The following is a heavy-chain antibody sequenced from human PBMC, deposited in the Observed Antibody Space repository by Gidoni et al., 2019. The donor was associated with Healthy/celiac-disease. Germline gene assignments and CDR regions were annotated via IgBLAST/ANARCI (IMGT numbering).Heavy chain of an antibody. D-gene: IGHD2-15*01. CDR1: GGTFSSYA. CDR2: VIPSFGTA. V-gene: IGHV1-69*01. Sequence: QVQLVQSGAEVKKPGSSVKVSCKASGGTFSSYAISWVRQAPGQGLEWMGGVIPSFGTANYGQEFQGRVTITAGETTRTAYMELRRLRSEDTDVYYCAGEGGYCSGGSWYSNWFDPWGQGTLVTVSS. J-gene: IGHJ5*02. CDR3: AGEGGYCSGGSWYSNWFDP.